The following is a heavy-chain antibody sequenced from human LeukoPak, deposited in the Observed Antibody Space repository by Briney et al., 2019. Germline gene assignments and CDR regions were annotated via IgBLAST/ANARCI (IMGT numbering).Heavy chain of an antibody. J-gene: IGHJ4*02. CDR2: INHSGST. Sequence: PSETLSLTCAVYGGSFSGCYWSWIRQPPGKGLEWIGEINHSGSTNYNPSLKSRVTISVDTSKNQFSLKLSSVTAADTAVYYCARLAGYYKPFDYWGQGTLVTVSS. CDR3: ARLAGYYKPFDY. D-gene: IGHD3-9*01. CDR1: GGSFSGCY. V-gene: IGHV4-34*01.